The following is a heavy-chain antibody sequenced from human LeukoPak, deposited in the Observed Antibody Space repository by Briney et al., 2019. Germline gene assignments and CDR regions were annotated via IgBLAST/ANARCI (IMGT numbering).Heavy chain of an antibody. J-gene: IGHJ6*03. V-gene: IGHV3-66*02. CDR1: GFTVSSNY. CDR2: IYSGGST. Sequence: PVGSLRLSCAASGFTVSSNYRSWVRQAPGKGLEWVSVIYSGGSTYYADSVKGRFTISRDNSKNTLYLQMNSLRAEDTAVYYCARGNIENYYYYYMDVWGKGTTVTVSS. CDR3: ARGNIENYYYYYMDV.